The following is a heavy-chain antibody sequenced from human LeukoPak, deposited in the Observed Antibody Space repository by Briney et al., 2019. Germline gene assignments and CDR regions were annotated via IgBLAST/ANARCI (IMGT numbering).Heavy chain of an antibody. J-gene: IGHJ5*02. CDR3: ARERQGYYYDSSGYYWNWFDP. CDR2: INHSGST. CDR1: GGSFSGYY. D-gene: IGHD3-22*01. Sequence: SETLSPTCAVYGGSFSGYYWSWIRQPPGKGLEWIGEINHSGSTNYNPSLKSRVTISVNTSKNQFSLKLSSVTAADTAVYYCARERQGYYYDSSGYYWNWFDPWGQGTLVTVSS. V-gene: IGHV4-34*01.